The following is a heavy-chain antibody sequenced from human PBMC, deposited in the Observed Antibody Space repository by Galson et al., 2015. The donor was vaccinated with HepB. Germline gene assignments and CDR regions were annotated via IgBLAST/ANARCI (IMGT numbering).Heavy chain of an antibody. CDR1: GFSFMSHS. D-gene: IGHD3-3*01. CDR2: IIPGGTK. CDR3: ARNPASYDYYNMDV. V-gene: IGHV3-48*01. Sequence: SLRLSCAASGFSFMSHSMNWVRHSPGKGLEWLAYIIPGGTKYYPGSARGRFTISRDNVKKSMYLHMSSLRVEDTAVYYCARNPASYDYYNMDVWGQGTTVTVS. J-gene: IGHJ6*02.